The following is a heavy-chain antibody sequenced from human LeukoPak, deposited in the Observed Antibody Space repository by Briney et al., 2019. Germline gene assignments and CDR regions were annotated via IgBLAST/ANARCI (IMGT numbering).Heavy chain of an antibody. J-gene: IGHJ5*02. Sequence: KTGGSLRLSCAASGFTFSSYSMNWVRQAPGKGLEWVSSISSSSSYIYYADSVKGRFTISRDNAKNSLYLQMNSLRAEDTAVYYCAREVTMVRGVMGGFDPWGQGTLVTVSS. V-gene: IGHV3-21*01. CDR2: ISSSSSYI. CDR3: AREVTMVRGVMGGFDP. CDR1: GFTFSSYS. D-gene: IGHD3-10*01.